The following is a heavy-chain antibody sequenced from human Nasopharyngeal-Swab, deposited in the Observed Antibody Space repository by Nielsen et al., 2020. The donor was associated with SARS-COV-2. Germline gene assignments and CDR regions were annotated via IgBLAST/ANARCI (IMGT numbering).Heavy chain of an antibody. D-gene: IGHD5-12*01. J-gene: IGHJ6*02. CDR1: GFTFRSYA. CDR3: AKDRDSGDDSDDYYHYYGMDV. Sequence: GGFLRLSCAASGFTFRSYAISWVRQAPGKGLEWVSVISASDYTTYYADSVKGRFTISRDNSKNTVNLQMNSLRAEDTAIYYCAKDRDSGDDSDDYYHYYGMDVWGQGTTVTVFS. CDR2: ISASDYTT. V-gene: IGHV3-23*01.